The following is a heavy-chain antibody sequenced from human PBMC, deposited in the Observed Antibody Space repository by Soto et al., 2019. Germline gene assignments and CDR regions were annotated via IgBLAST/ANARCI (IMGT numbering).Heavy chain of an antibody. D-gene: IGHD6-6*01. J-gene: IGHJ5*02. CDR1: GFSLNTGGVG. CDR3: ARQQLVRSSEGFRKGCAS. V-gene: IGHV2-5*02. Sequence: QITLKESGPTLVKPTQTLTLTCTFSGFSLNTGGVGVGGIRQSPGKALEWLAHIYWDGDKRYRPFLETRPTITKDASKNQVVLTMTNMDPADTATYYCARQQLVRSSEGFRKGCASWGQGIAVTVSS. CDR2: IYWDGDK.